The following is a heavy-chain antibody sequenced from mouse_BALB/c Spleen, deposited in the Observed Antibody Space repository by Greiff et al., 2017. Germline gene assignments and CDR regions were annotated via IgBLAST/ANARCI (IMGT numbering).Heavy chain of an antibody. CDR3: ARGTTAKAWFAY. V-gene: IGHV1-77*01. Sequence: QVQLQQSGPELVKPGASVKMSCKASGYTFTDYVISWVKQRTGQGLEWMGEISPGSGSTYYNEKFKGKATLTADKSSNTAYMQLSSLTSEDSAVYFCARGTTAKAWFAYWGQGTLVTVSS. J-gene: IGHJ3*01. CDR2: ISPGSGST. D-gene: IGHD1-2*01. CDR1: GYTFTDYV.